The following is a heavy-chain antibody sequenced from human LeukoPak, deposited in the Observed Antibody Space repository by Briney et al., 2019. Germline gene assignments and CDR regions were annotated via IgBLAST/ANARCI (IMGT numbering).Heavy chain of an antibody. CDR3: ARGVITYYDILTGYYTQRYDY. CDR1: GGSFSGYY. D-gene: IGHD3-9*01. CDR2: INHSGST. V-gene: IGHV4-34*01. J-gene: IGHJ4*02. Sequence: SETLSLTCAVSGGSFSGYYWSWIRQPPGKGLEWVGEINHSGSTNYNPSLKSRVTISVDTSKTQFSLKLSSVTAADTAVYYCARGVITYYDILTGYYTQRYDYWGQGTLVTVSS.